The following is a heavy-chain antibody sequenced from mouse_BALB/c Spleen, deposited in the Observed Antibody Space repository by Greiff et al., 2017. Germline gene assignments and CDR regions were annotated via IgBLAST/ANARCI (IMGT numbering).Heavy chain of an antibody. D-gene: IGHD2-3*01. Sequence: EVKVVESGGGLVKPGGSLKLSCAASGFTFSSYAMSWVRQTPEKRLEWVATISSGGSYTYYPDSVKGRFTISRDNAKNILYLQMSSLRSEDTAMYYCARDGPFAYWGQGTLVTVSA. CDR1: GFTFSSYA. CDR3: ARDGPFAY. V-gene: IGHV5-9-3*01. J-gene: IGHJ3*01. CDR2: ISSGGSYT.